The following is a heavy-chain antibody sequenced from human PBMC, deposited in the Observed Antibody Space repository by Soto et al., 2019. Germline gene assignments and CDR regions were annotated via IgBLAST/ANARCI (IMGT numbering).Heavy chain of an antibody. V-gene: IGHV1-58*01. J-gene: IGHJ6*02. CDR2: IVVGSGNT. D-gene: IGHD5-18*01. Sequence: SVKVSCKASGFTFTSSAVQLVRQARGQRLEWIGWIVVGSGNTNYAQKFQERVTITRDMSTSTAYMELSSLRSEDTAVYYCAASADTAMVRYYYYGMDVWGQGTTVTVSS. CDR1: GFTFTSSA. CDR3: AASADTAMVRYYYYGMDV.